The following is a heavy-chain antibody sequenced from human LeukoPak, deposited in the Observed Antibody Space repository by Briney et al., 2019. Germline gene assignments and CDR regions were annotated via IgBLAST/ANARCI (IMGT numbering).Heavy chain of an antibody. V-gene: IGHV4-39*01. J-gene: IGHJ4*02. CDR1: GGSFSSTTYY. D-gene: IGHD3-22*01. Sequence: SETLSLTCTVSGGSFSSTTYYWGWIRQPPGKGLEWIGSVYYSGSTYYNQSLKSRVTISVDTSKNQFSLKLTSVTAADTAVYYCVRQYYDSSGYYPWYFDYWGQGTLVTVSS. CDR3: VRQYYDSSGYYPWYFDY. CDR2: VYYSGST.